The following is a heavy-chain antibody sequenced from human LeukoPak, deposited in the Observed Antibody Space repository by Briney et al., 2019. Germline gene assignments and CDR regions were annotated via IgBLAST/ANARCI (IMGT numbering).Heavy chain of an antibody. CDR3: AKGFLVTDYAFDI. V-gene: IGHV3-30*18. CDR2: ITYDERNK. D-gene: IGHD2-21*02. Sequence: GRSLRLSCAASGFTFSSYGMHWVRQAPGKGLEWVAFITYDERNKYHADSVKGRFTISRDNSKNTLYLQMNSLRPEDTAVYFRAKGFLVTDYAFDIWGQGTMVTVSS. CDR1: GFTFSSYG. J-gene: IGHJ3*02.